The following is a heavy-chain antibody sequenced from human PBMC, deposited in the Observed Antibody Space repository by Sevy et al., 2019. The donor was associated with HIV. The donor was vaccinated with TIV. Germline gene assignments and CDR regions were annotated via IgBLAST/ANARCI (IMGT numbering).Heavy chain of an antibody. CDR3: AGEDGKMATWDY. Sequence: SETLSLTCTVSGGSISSYYWNWFRQPPGKGLEWIGYIYYSERTNYNPSLKSRVTITVDTSKNQFSLRLTSVTAADTAVTYCAGEDGKMATWDYWGQGTLVTVAS. J-gene: IGHJ4*02. CDR2: IYYSERT. V-gene: IGHV4-59*01. D-gene: IGHD5-12*01. CDR1: GGSISSYY.